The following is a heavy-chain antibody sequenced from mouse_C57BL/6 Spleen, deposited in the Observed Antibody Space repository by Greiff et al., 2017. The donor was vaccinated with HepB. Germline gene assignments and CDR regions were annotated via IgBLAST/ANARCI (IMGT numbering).Heavy chain of an antibody. V-gene: IGHV1-26*01. CDR2: INPNNGGT. Sequence: EVQLQQSGPELVKPGASVKISCKASGYTFTDYYMNWVKQSHGKSLEWIGDINPNNGGTSYNQKFKGKATLTVDKSSSTAYMVLRSLTSEDSAVYYCAFTTVDYFDYWGQGTTLTVSS. D-gene: IGHD1-1*01. J-gene: IGHJ2*01. CDR1: GYTFTDYY. CDR3: AFTTVDYFDY.